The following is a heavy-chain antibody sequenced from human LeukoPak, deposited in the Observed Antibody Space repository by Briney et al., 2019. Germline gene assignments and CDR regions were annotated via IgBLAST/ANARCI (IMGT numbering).Heavy chain of an antibody. CDR1: GGSISSYY. CDR2: SYHRGST. Sequence: PSETLSLTCTVSGGSISSYYWSWIRQPPGKGLEWIGWSYHRGSTSYNPSLKSRVAISVDTSKNQFSLKLSSVTAADTAVYYCARHAAKGAFDIWGQGTMVTVSS. V-gene: IGHV4-59*01. J-gene: IGHJ3*02. D-gene: IGHD6-25*01. CDR3: ARHAAKGAFDI.